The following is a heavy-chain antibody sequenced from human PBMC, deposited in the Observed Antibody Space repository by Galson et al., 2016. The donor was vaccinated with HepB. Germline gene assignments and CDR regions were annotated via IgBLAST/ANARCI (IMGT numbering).Heavy chain of an antibody. Sequence: SLRLSCAASGFTFSFNAMNWVRQAPGKGLEWVSGIRGSSSDTHYADSVKGRFTISRDISTNTLYLHMNALRADVTAVYCCGKQRQPGHGFDVWGQGTMVTVSS. J-gene: IGHJ3*01. CDR2: IRGSSSDT. D-gene: IGHD1-1*01. CDR3: GKQRQPGHGFDV. V-gene: IGHV3-23*01. CDR1: GFTFSFNA.